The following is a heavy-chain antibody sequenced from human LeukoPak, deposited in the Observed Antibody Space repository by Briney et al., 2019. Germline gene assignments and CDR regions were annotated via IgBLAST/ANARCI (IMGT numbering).Heavy chain of an antibody. J-gene: IGHJ2*01. Sequence: PAAPLTLTCAASGGSISSYYWSWIRQPPGKGLEWVGYISYDGSTNYNPSLKSRVTISVDTSKNQPSLKLSSVTAADTAVYYCARMQGPRYFAVWGRGTLVTVSS. V-gene: IGHV4-59*08. CDR2: ISYDGST. CDR3: ARMQGPRYFAV. CDR1: GGSISSYY.